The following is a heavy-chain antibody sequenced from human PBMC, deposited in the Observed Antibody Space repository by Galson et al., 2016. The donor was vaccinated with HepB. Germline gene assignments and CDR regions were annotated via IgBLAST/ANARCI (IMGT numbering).Heavy chain of an antibody. Sequence: SLRLSCAASGFTFSSYAMSRVRQAPGKGLEWVSAISGSGGSTYYADSVKGRFTISRDNSKNTLYLQMNSLRAEDTAVYYCAKMGGITMVRGVIISLNFDYWGQGTLVTVSS. CDR1: GFTFSSYA. D-gene: IGHD3-10*01. CDR2: ISGSGGST. V-gene: IGHV3-23*01. CDR3: AKMGGITMVRGVIISLNFDY. J-gene: IGHJ4*02.